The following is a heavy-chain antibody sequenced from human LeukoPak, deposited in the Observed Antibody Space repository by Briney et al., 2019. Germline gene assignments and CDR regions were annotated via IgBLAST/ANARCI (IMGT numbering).Heavy chain of an antibody. CDR1: GGSISSSSYY. J-gene: IGHJ4*02. Sequence: SETLSLTCTVSGGSISSSSYYWGWVRQPPGKGLEWIGSFYYSGSTYYNPSLKSRVTISVDTSKNQFSLKLSSVTAADTAVYYCARHPWVGATDFDYWGQGTLVTVSS. CDR2: FYYSGST. V-gene: IGHV4-39*01. D-gene: IGHD1-26*01. CDR3: ARHPWVGATDFDY.